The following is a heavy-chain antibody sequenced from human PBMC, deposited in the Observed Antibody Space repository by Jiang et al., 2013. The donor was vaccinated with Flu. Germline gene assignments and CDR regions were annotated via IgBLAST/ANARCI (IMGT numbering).Heavy chain of an antibody. CDR3: ARRKEYYDYTWGSYRVGLDV. CDR2: IYYTGST. CDR1: GDSISSTSYY. V-gene: IGHV4-39*02. Sequence: LLKPSETLSLTCTVSGDSISSTSYYWGWVRRPPGRGLEWIGSIYYTGSTSYNPSLKGRVTISVDTSKNHFSLKLSSVTAADTAVYYCARRKEYYDYTWGSYRVGLDVWGQGTTVTVSS. J-gene: IGHJ6*02. D-gene: IGHD3-16*02.